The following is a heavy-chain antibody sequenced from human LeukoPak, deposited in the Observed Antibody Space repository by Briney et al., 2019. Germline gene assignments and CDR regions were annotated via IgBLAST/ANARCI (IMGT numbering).Heavy chain of an antibody. CDR2: IYYSGST. V-gene: IGHV4-39*01. Sequence: SETLSLTCIVSGGSISSRSYYWGWIRQPPGKGLEWSGSIYYSGSTYYNPSLKSRVTISVDTSKNQFSLKLSSVTAADTAVYYCARGFMGTYYDFWSGYRDYYYYYYMDVWGKGTTVTVSS. D-gene: IGHD3-3*01. CDR1: GGSISSRSYY. J-gene: IGHJ6*03. CDR3: ARGFMGTYYDFWSGYRDYYYYYYMDV.